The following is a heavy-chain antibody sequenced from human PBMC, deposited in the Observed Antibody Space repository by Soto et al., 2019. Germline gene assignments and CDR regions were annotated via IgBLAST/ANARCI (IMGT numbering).Heavy chain of an antibody. D-gene: IGHD2-2*02. CDR3: ARAVVVPAAIDYGMDV. Sequence: PGGSLRLSCAASGFTFSSYGMHWVRQAPGKGLEWVAVIWYDGSNKYYADSVKGRFTISRDKSKNTLYLQMNSLRAEDTAVYYCARAVVVPAAIDYGMDVGGQGTTVTVSS. CDR1: GFTFSSYG. V-gene: IGHV3-33*01. CDR2: IWYDGSNK. J-gene: IGHJ6*02.